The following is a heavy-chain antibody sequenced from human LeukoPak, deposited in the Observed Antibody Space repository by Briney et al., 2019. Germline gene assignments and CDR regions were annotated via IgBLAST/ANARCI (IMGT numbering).Heavy chain of an antibody. V-gene: IGHV4-59*08. D-gene: IGHD3-10*01. CDR2: SHDSGES. J-gene: IGHJ4*02. CDR3: AASSHSGSYRAY. CDR1: GGSISYYY. Sequence: SETLSLTCSVSGGSISYYYWSWIRQPPGEGLEWIGYSHDSGESNYNPSLQSRVIISRDTSKNQFSLNLMSVTAADTAVYYCAASSHSGSYRAYWGQGTPVTVSS.